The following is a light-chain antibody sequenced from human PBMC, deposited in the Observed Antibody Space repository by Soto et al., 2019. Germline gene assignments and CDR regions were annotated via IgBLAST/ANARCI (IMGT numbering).Light chain of an antibody. CDR3: QQYGSSPSIT. Sequence: EIVLTQSPGTLSLSPGERATLSCKASQSVSSSYLAWYRQKPGQAPRVLIHGASSRATGIPDRVSGSGSGTDFTLTISRLEPEDFAVYYCQQYGSSPSITFGQGTRLDIK. CDR1: QSVSSSY. CDR2: GAS. J-gene: IGKJ5*01. V-gene: IGKV3-20*01.